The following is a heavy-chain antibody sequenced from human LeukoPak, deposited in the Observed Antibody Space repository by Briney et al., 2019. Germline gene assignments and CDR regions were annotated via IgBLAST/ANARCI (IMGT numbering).Heavy chain of an antibody. D-gene: IGHD6-25*01. CDR3: ARIPDISGWPFDY. CDR2: IYYGGST. J-gene: IGHJ4*02. CDR1: GGSFNSYY. Sequence: SETLSLTCTVSGGSFNSYYWSWIRQPPGKGLEWIGNIYYGGSTNYNPSLKSRVTISVDTSKNQFSLKLSSVTAADTAVYYCARIPDISGWPFDYWGQGTLVTVSS. V-gene: IGHV4-59*01.